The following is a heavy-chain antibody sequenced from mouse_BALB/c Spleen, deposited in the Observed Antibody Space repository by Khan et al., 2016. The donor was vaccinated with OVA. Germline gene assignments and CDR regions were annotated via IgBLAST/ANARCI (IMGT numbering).Heavy chain of an antibody. Sequence: EVELVESGGGLGKPGGSRKLSCAASGLTFSSSAMSWGRQTPEKRLEGVATISTGGRKNYYAESGKGRVTITREKAKNTLLLQMSSLRSEETAMYYCAGSVTPVVAFYYWGQGTTLTVSS. V-gene: IGHV5-9-1*01. CDR1: GLTFSSSA. CDR3: AGSVTPVVAFYY. J-gene: IGHJ2*01. CDR2: ISTGGRKN. D-gene: IGHD1-1*01.